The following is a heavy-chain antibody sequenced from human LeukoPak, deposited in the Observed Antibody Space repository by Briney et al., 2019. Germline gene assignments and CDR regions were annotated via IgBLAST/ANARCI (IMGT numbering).Heavy chain of an antibody. D-gene: IGHD3-10*01. V-gene: IGHV3-30*02. CDR2: IRYDGRSQ. CDR3: AKDWYYYGSGSYWDY. CDR1: GFTFSNYG. J-gene: IGHJ4*02. Sequence: GGSLRLSCATSGFTFSNYGMHWVRQAPGKGREWGAFIRYDGRSQYYANSVKGRFTISRDNSKNTLYLQMNSLRAEDTAVYYCAKDWYYYGSGSYWDYWGQGTLVTVSS.